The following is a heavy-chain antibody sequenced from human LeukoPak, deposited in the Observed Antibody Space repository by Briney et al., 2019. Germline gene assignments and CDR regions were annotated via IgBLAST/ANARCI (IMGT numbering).Heavy chain of an antibody. CDR1: GFTFSSYA. Sequence: DPGGSLRLSCAASGFTFSSYAMHWVRQAPGKGLEWVAVISYDGSNKYYADSVKGRFTISRDNSKNTLYLQMNSLRAEDTAVYYCARDLITNHAKPGAFDIWGQGTMVTVSS. CDR2: ISYDGSNK. J-gene: IGHJ3*02. V-gene: IGHV3-30-3*01. CDR3: ARDLITNHAKPGAFDI. D-gene: IGHD2-8*01.